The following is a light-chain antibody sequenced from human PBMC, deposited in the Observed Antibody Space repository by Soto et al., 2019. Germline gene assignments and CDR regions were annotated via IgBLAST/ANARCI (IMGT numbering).Light chain of an antibody. CDR1: SSDVGGYKY. J-gene: IGLJ1*01. CDR3: SSYTSTSTL. V-gene: IGLV2-14*01. CDR2: DVT. Sequence: QSTLTQPASVSVSPGQSITISCTGTSSDVGGYKYVFWYQLHPGTAPKLVIYDVTNRPSGVSNRFSGSKSGNTASLTISGLQAEDEADYFCSSYTSTSTLFGTGTKVTV.